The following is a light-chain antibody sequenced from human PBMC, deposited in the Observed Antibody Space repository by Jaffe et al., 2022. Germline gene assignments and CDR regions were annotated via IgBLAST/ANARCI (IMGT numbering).Light chain of an antibody. V-gene: IGLV2-23*02. J-gene: IGLJ3*02. CDR3: CSYAGSSTLEV. CDR1: SSNLGSYNL. Sequence: QSALTQPASVSGSPGQSITISCTGTSSNLGSYNLVSWYQQHPGKAPKLMIYEVNKRPSGVSNRFSGSKSGNTASLTISGLQAEDEADYYCCSYAGSSTLEVFGGGTKLTVL. CDR2: EVN.